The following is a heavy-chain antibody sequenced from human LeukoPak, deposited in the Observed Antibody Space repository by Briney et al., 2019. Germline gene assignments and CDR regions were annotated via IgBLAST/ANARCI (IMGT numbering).Heavy chain of an antibody. CDR3: ARDLIGYYDSSGYCLGY. J-gene: IGHJ4*02. V-gene: IGHV1-18*01. Sequence: ASVKVSCKASGGTFSSYAISWVRQAPGQGLEWMGWISAYNGNTNYAQKLQGRVTMTTDTSTSTAYMELRSLRSDDTAVYYCARDLIGYYDSSGYCLGYWGQGTLVTVSS. D-gene: IGHD3-22*01. CDR2: ISAYNGNT. CDR1: GGTFSSYA.